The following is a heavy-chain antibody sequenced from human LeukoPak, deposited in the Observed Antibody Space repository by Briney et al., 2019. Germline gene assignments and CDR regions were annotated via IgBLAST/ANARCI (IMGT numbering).Heavy chain of an antibody. D-gene: IGHD3-22*01. CDR3: AREDYYDSSGLLDY. CDR2: ISYDGSNK. J-gene: IGHJ4*02. V-gene: IGHV3-30-3*01. Sequence: PGGSLRLSCAASGFTFSSYGMNWVRQAPGEGLEWVAVISYDGSNKYYADSVKGRFTISRDNSKNTLYLQMNSLRAEDTAVYYCAREDYYDSSGLLDYWGQGTLVTVSS. CDR1: GFTFSSYG.